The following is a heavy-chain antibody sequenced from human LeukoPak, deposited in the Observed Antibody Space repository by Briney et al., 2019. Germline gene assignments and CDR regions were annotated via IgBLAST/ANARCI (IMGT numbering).Heavy chain of an antibody. CDR2: IHYKGST. Sequence: SETLSLTCTISGDSINGHYWSWIWQTPRKRLEWIGDIHYKGSTHYNLSLTSRVTLSVDTPKNHLSLNLSSLLAAHTPIYNSARRETGWNYCDYGGQGRLVTVSS. J-gene: IGHJ4*02. CDR1: GDSINGHY. V-gene: IGHV4-59*08. D-gene: IGHD6-19*01. CDR3: ARRETGWNYCDY.